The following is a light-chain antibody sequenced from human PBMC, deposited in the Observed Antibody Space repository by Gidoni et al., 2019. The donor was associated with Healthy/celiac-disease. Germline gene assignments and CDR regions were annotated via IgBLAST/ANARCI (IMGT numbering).Light chain of an antibody. J-gene: IGKJ1*01. CDR1: QSVSSSY. CDR3: QQYGSSSGT. CDR2: GAS. Sequence: EIVLTQSPCTLSLSPGERANLSCRASQSVSSSYLAWYQQKPGQAPMLLIYGASSRATGIPDRFSGSGSVTDFTLTISRLEPEDFAVYYCQQYGSSSGTFGQGTKVEIK. V-gene: IGKV3-20*01.